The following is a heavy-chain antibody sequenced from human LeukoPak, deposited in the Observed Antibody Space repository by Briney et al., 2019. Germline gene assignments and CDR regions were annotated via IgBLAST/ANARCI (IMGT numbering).Heavy chain of an antibody. J-gene: IGHJ4*02. D-gene: IGHD3-16*01. Sequence: GGSLRLSCAASGFTFSSYAMSWVRQAPGKGLEWVSAISGSGGSTYYADSVKGRFTISRDNSKNTLYLQMNSLRAEDTAVYYCAKDQGDCDYVWGTHFDYWGQGTLVTVSS. CDR3: AKDQGDCDYVWGTHFDY. V-gene: IGHV3-23*01. CDR1: GFTFSSYA. CDR2: ISGSGGST.